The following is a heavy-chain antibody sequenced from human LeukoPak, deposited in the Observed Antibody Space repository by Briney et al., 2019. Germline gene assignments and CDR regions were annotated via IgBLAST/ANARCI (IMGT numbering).Heavy chain of an antibody. CDR3: ARDLGSGSSY. Sequence: ASETLSLTCAVYGGSFSGYYWSWIRQPPGRGLEWIGEINHSGSTNYNPSLKSRVTMSVDTSKNQFSLKLSSVTAADTAVYYCARDLGSGSSYWGQGTLVTVSS. D-gene: IGHD3-10*01. CDR1: GGSFSGYY. V-gene: IGHV4-34*01. CDR2: INHSGST. J-gene: IGHJ4*02.